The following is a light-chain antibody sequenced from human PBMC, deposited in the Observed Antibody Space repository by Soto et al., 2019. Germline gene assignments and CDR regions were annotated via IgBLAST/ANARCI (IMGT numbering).Light chain of an antibody. V-gene: IGLV2-11*01. CDR2: DVT. CDR3: CSYAGTYTWV. Sequence: QSALTQPRSVSGSPGQSVTLSCTGTSSDVGDYNYVSWYQQHPGKAPKFMIYDVTKRPSGVPDRFSGSKSGNTASLTISRLQAEYEADYYCCSYAGTYTWVFGGGTKVTVL. J-gene: IGLJ3*02. CDR1: SSDVGDYNY.